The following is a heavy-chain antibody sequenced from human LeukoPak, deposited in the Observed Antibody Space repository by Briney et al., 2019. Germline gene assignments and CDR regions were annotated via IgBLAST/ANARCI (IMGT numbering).Heavy chain of an antibody. CDR1: GFTFSSYA. CDR3: AKDHPGYCSSTSCYSDY. V-gene: IGHV3-23*01. J-gene: IGHJ4*02. Sequence: QPGGSLRLPCAASGFTFSSYAMSWVRQAPGKGLEWVSAISGSGGSTYYADSVKGRFTISRDNSKNTLYLQMNSLRAEDTAVYYCAKDHPGYCSSTSCYSDYWAQGTLVTVSS. D-gene: IGHD2-2*01. CDR2: ISGSGGST.